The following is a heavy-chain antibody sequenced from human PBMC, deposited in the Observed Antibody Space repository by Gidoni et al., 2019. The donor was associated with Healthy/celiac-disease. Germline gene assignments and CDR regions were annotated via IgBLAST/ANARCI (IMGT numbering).Heavy chain of an antibody. D-gene: IGHD1-26*01. CDR2: ISAYNGNT. CDR3: ARVGSGWELLPFDY. CDR1: GYTFTSDD. J-gene: IGHJ4*02. Sequence: QVQLVQSGAEVKKPGASVKVSCKASGYTFTSDDISWVRQAPGQGLEWMGWISAYNGNTNYAQELQGRVTMTTDTSTSTAYMELRSLISDDTAVYYCARVGSGWELLPFDYWGQGTLVTVSS. V-gene: IGHV1-18*01.